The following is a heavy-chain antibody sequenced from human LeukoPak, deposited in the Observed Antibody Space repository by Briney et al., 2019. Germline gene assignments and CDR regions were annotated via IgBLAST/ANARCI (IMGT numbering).Heavy chain of an antibody. CDR1: GYTFTSYG. CDR3: ARDHVQLPAQNVRAFDI. J-gene: IGHJ3*02. Sequence: AASVKVSCKASGYTFTSYGISWVRQAPGQGLEWMGWINPNSGGTNYAQKFQGRVTMTRDTSISTAYMELSRLRSDDTAVYYCARDHVQLPAQNVRAFDIWGQGTMVTVSS. V-gene: IGHV1-2*02. D-gene: IGHD2-2*01. CDR2: INPNSGGT.